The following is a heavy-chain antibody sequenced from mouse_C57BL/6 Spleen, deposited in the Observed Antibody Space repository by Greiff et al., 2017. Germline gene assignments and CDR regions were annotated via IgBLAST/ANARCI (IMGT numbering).Heavy chain of an antibody. CDR3: TGGWTDWYFEV. Sequence: DVQLQESGGGLVQPGGSMKLSCVASGFTFSNYWMNWVRQSPEKGLEWVAQIRLKSDNYATHYAESVKGRFTISRDDSKSSVYLQMNNLRAEDTGIYYCTGGWTDWYFEVWGTGTTVTVSS. V-gene: IGHV6-3*01. D-gene: IGHD1-2*01. CDR1: GFTFSNYW. CDR2: IRLKSDNYAT. J-gene: IGHJ1*03.